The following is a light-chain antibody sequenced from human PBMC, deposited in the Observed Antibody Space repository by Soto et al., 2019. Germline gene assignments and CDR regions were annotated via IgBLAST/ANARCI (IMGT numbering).Light chain of an antibody. V-gene: IGKV1-5*01. CDR3: QQYYRYPWT. CDR1: QTINSF. J-gene: IGKJ1*01. CDR2: DAS. Sequence: DLLMTPSPSTLSASVGDRVTITCRASQTINSFLAWYQQTPGKAPKLLIYDASSLQSGVPSRFSGGGSGTEFTLTISSLQPDDFATFHCQQYYRYPWTFGQGTKVEIK.